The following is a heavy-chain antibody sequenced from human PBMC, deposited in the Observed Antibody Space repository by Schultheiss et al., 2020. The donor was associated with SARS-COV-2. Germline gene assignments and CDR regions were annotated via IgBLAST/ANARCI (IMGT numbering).Heavy chain of an antibody. D-gene: IGHD3-9*01. J-gene: IGHJ4*02. CDR2: ISSSSSYT. Sequence: GGSLRLSCAASGFTFSSYGMHWVRQAPGKGLEWVSYISSSSSYTNYADSVKGRFTISRDNAKNTLYLQMNSLRAEDTAVYYCARGERYFDWFDYWGQGTLVNVSS. CDR3: ARGERYFDWFDY. CDR1: GFTFSSYG. V-gene: IGHV3-21*05.